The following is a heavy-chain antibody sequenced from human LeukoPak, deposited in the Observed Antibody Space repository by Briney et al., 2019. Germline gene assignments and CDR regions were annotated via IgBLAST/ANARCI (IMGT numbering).Heavy chain of an antibody. CDR1: GFTFSDYY. CDR2: ITGSGRTI. CDR3: ARMVVPDRFDY. D-gene: IGHD2-2*01. V-gene: IGHV3-11*01. Sequence: PGGSVRLFCAASGFTFSDYYMSWIRQAPGKGLEWLSYITGSGRTIYYADSVKGRFTISRDNAKNSLYLQMNSLRAEDTAVYYCARMVVPDRFDYGGQGTLVTVSS. J-gene: IGHJ4*02.